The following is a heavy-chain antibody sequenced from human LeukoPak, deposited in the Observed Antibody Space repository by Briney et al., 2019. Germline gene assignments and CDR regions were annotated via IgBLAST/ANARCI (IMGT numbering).Heavy chain of an antibody. V-gene: IGHV1-69*01. CDR1: GGTFSSYA. Sequence: GSSVKVSCKASGGTFSSYAISWVRQAPGQGLEWTGGIIPIFGTANYAQKFQGRVTITADESTSTAYMELSSLRSEDTAVYYCARGCSSTSCYAESFDYWGQGTLVTVSS. J-gene: IGHJ4*02. CDR2: IIPIFGTA. D-gene: IGHD2-2*01. CDR3: ARGCSSTSCYAESFDY.